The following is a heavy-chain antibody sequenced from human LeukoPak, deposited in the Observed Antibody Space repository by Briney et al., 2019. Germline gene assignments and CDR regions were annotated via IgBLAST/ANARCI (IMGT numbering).Heavy chain of an antibody. CDR1: GGSISGYC. J-gene: IGHJ4*02. CDR3: ARSSLTVAGYFDF. V-gene: IGHV4-59*01. D-gene: IGHD6-19*01. CDR2: IYYSGST. Sequence: SETLSLTCTVSGGSISGYCYTWIRQPPGKELEWIGYIYYSGSTDYNPSLKGRVTISVDTSKNQFSLTLRSVTAADTAIYYCARSSLTVAGYFDFWGQGTLVTVSS.